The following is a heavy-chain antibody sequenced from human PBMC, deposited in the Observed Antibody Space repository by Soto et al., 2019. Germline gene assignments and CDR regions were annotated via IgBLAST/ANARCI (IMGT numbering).Heavy chain of an antibody. CDR3: LIHTAY. CDR2: IKSDGTSI. D-gene: IGHD2-2*02. V-gene: IGHV3-74*01. CDR1: GVTFSSYW. J-gene: IGHJ4*02. Sequence: PGGSLRLACAASGVTFSSYWMVWVRQAPGKGLVWVSRIKSDGTSIIYTDSVKGRFSISRDNAMNTLYMQMNSLKVEDTAVYYCLIHTAYRGQGTLVTVSA.